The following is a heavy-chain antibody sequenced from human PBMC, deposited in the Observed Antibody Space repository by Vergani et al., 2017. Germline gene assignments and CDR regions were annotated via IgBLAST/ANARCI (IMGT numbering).Heavy chain of an antibody. CDR3: AKAVGYDSSGPDAFDI. CDR1: GFTFSSYG. J-gene: IGHJ3*02. CDR2: ISYGGSNK. D-gene: IGHD3-22*01. Sequence: QVQLVESGGGVVQPGRSLRLSCAASGFTFSSYGMHWVRQAPGKGLEWVAVISYGGSNKYYAESVKGRFTISGDNSKNTLYLQMNSLRAEDTAVYYCAKAVGYDSSGPDAFDIWGQGTMVTVSS. V-gene: IGHV3-30*18.